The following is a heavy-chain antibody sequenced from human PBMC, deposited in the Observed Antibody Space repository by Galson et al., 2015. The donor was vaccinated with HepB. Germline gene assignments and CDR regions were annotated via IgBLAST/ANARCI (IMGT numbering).Heavy chain of an antibody. V-gene: IGHV3-21*01. CDR3: ARAIWRVATIGSPNDY. CDR2: ISSSSSYI. CDR1: GFTFSSYS. D-gene: IGHD5-12*01. Sequence: SLRLSCAASGFTFSSYSMNWVRQAPGKGLEWVSSISSSSSYIYYADSVKGRFTISRDNAKNSLYLQMNSLRAEDTAVYYCARAIWRVATIGSPNDYWGQGTLVTVSS. J-gene: IGHJ4*02.